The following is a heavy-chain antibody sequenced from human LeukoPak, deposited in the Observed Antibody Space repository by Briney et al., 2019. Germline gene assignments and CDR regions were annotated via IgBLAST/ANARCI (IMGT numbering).Heavy chain of an antibody. CDR2: INPKSGRT. CDR1: GYSVTDYY. V-gene: IGHV1-2*02. J-gene: IGHJ5*02. CDR3: ARADFVDAGPYLIGP. Sequence: ASVKVSCKTSGYSVTDYYIHWVRQAPGQGLEWMGWINPKSGRTSSARKFQGRVTMTRDPSISTVYMDMAWLTSDDTAIYFCARADFVDAGPYLIGPWGQGTLVTVSS. D-gene: IGHD3-3*01.